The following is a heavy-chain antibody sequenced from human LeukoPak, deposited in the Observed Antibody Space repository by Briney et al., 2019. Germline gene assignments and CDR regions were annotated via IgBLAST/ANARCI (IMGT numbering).Heavy chain of an antibody. CDR3: ARGDRIRGSSSYWFDP. CDR2: MNPNSGNT. D-gene: IGHD6-6*01. Sequence: ASVKVSCKASGYTFTSYDINWVRQATGQGLEWMGWMNPNSGNTGYAQKFQGRVTMTRNTSISTAYMELSSLRSEDTAVYYCARGDRIRGSSSYWFDPWGQGTLVTVSS. CDR1: GYTFTSYD. V-gene: IGHV1-8*01. J-gene: IGHJ5*02.